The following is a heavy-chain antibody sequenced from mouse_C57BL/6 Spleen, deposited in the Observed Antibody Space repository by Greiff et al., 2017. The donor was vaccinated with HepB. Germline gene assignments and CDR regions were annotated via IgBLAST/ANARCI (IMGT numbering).Heavy chain of an antibody. CDR2: INPNNGGT. V-gene: IGHV1-26*01. CDR3: ARSDMGYHFDY. J-gene: IGHJ2*01. Sequence: EVQLQQSGPELVKPGASVKISCKASGYTFTDYYMNWVKQSHGKSLEWIGDINPNNGGTSYNQKFKGKATLTVDKSSSTAYMELRSLTSEDSAVYYCARSDMGYHFDYWGQGTTLTVSS. CDR1: GYTFTDYY. D-gene: IGHD1-1*02.